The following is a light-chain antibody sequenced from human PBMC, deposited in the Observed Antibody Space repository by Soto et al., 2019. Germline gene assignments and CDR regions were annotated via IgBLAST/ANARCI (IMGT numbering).Light chain of an antibody. CDR3: GSYANGSTLVV. Sequence: QSALTQPASVSGSPGQSITISCTGTSNDVGRYKYVSWYQQHPGKAPKLVIYDVSNRPSGVSDRFSGAKSGNTASLPSSGLQAEDEADYYCGSYANGSTLVVFGGGTKLTVL. V-gene: IGLV2-14*03. CDR2: DVS. CDR1: SNDVGRYKY. J-gene: IGLJ3*02.